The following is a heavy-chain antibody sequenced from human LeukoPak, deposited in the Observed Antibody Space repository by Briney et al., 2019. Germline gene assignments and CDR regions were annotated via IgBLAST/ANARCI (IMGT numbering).Heavy chain of an antibody. V-gene: IGHV3-23*01. Sequence: GGSLRLSCAASGFIFSSYAMSWVRQAPGKGLEWVSAISGGGGSTYYADSVKGRFTISRDNSKNTLCLQMNSLRAEDTAVYFCARSTHSTGGSQYSSDHWGQGTLVTVSS. CDR2: ISGGGGST. D-gene: IGHD1-26*01. CDR1: GFIFSSYA. J-gene: IGHJ4*02. CDR3: ARSTHSTGGSQYSSDH.